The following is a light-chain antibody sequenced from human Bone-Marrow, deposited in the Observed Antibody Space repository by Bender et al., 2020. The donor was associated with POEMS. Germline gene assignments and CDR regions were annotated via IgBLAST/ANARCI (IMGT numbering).Light chain of an antibody. CDR2: DVS. V-gene: IGLV2-14*01. Sequence: QSALTQPASVSGSPGQSITISCTGTSSDIGGYNYVSWYQQHPGKAPKLMIYDVSNRPSGVSNRFSGSKSGDTASLTISGLQPEDEADYYCSSYTSKNSYVFGTGTKVTVL. CDR1: SSDIGGYNY. J-gene: IGLJ1*01. CDR3: SSYTSKNSYV.